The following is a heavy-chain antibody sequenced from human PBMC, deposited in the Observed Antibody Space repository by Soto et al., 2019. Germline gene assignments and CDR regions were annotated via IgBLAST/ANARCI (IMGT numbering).Heavy chain of an antibody. D-gene: IGHD6-19*01. Sequence: EVQLVESGGGLVQPGGSLRLSCAASGFTFSNYWMSWVRQAPGKGLEWVANIKQDGSAKYYVDSVKGRFTLSRDNAQNSLQLQMNSLRAEDTAIYFCARVAYGNGWIFDHWGQGTLVTVSS. CDR2: IKQDGSAK. CDR1: GFTFSNYW. J-gene: IGHJ4*01. V-gene: IGHV3-7*01. CDR3: ARVAYGNGWIFDH.